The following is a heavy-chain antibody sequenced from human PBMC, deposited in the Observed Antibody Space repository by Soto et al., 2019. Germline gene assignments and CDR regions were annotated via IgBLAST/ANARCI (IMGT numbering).Heavy chain of an antibody. V-gene: IGHV1-18*01. CDR2: ISAYNGNT. J-gene: IGHJ4*02. CDR1: GYTFTSYD. CDR3: ARDSRYYYGSGSPKIDY. D-gene: IGHD3-10*01. Sequence: QVQLVQSGAEVKKPGASVKVSCKASGYTFTSYDISWVRQAPGQGLEWMGWISAYNGNTNYAQKLQGRVTMTTDTSTSTAYMELRSLRSDDTAVYYCARDSRYYYGSGSPKIDYWGQGTLVTVSS.